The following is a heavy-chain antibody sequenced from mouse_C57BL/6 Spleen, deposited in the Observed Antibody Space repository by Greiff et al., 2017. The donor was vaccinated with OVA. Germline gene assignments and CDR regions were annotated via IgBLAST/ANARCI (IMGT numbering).Heavy chain of an antibody. J-gene: IGHJ3*01. CDR3: ARWGDYDRFAY. CDR1: GYAFSSSW. Sequence: VQLQQSGPELVKPGASVKISCKASGYAFSSSWMNWVKQRPGKGLEWIGRNYPGDGDTNYNGKFKGKATLTADKSSSTAYMQLSSLTSEDSAVYVCARWGDYDRFAYWGQGTLVTVSA. CDR2: NYPGDGDT. D-gene: IGHD2-4*01. V-gene: IGHV1-82*01.